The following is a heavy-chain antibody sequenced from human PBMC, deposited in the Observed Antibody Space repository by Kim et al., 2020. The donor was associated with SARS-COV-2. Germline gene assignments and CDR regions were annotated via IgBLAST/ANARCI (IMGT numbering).Heavy chain of an antibody. Sequence: GGSLRLSCAASGFTFSSYAMSWVRQAPGKGLEWVSAISGSGGSTYYADSVKGRFTISRDNSKNTLYLQMNSLRAEDTAVYYCAKVWGGDYYDSSGYYRHWGQGTLVTVSS. CDR2: ISGSGGST. CDR1: GFTFSSYA. J-gene: IGHJ4*02. D-gene: IGHD3-22*01. CDR3: AKVWGGDYYDSSGYYRH. V-gene: IGHV3-23*01.